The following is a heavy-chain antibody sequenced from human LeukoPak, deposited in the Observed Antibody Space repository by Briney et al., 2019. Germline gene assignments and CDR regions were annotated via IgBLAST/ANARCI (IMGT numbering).Heavy chain of an antibody. V-gene: IGHV3-74*01. CDR2: IYVDGRTT. J-gene: IGHJ5*02. Sequence: GGSLRLPCVASGFTFSNYWMHWVRQPPGKGLVWVSRIYVDGRTTNYADSVKGRFTISRDNAKNTVYLEMNSLSVEDTATYYCIRDFRSADLWGQGTLVTVTS. CDR3: IRDFRSADL. CDR1: GFTFSNYW.